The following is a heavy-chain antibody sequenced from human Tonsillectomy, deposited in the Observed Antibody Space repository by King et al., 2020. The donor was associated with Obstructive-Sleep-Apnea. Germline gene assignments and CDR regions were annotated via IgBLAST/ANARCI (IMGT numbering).Heavy chain of an antibody. CDR2: INHSGST. Sequence: VQLQQWGAGLLKPSETLSLTCAVYGGSFSGYYWSWIRQPPGKGLEWIGEINHSGSTNYNPSHKSRVTISVETSKNQFSLKLRSVTAADTAVYYCARGGQFGDDAFDIWGQGTMVTVSS. D-gene: IGHD3-10*01. CDR1: GGSFSGYY. CDR3: ARGGQFGDDAFDI. J-gene: IGHJ3*02. V-gene: IGHV4-34*01.